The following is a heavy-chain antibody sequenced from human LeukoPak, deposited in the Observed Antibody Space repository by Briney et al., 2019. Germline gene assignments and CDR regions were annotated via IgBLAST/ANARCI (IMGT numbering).Heavy chain of an antibody. D-gene: IGHD2-8*02. CDR2: IDPRDSHT. CDR3: ARVFCTEATCDNWLDP. Sequence: GASLKISCRASGYTFTAFWIIWVRQMPGKGPEWMGRIDPRDSHTIYSPSFQGHVTISLDQSITTAYLQWSDLKASDTAIYYCARVFCTEATCDNWLDPWGQGTLVSVSS. CDR1: GYTFTAFW. V-gene: IGHV5-10-1*01. J-gene: IGHJ5*02.